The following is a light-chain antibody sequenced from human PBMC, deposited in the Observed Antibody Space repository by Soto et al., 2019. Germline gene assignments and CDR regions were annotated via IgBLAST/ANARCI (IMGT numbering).Light chain of an antibody. CDR3: QQYLSYPFT. CDR2: DAS. Sequence: DIQMTQSPSSLSASVGDRVTITCRASQSISQYLAWYQQKPGKAPKLLIFDASSLRSGVPSRFSGSGSGTDFPLTISSLQPDDFATYFCQQYLSYPFTFGQGTKLDI. CDR1: QSISQY. V-gene: IGKV1-5*01. J-gene: IGKJ2*01.